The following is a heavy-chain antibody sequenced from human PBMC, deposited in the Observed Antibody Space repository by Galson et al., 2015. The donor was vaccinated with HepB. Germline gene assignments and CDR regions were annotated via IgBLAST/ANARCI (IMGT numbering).Heavy chain of an antibody. CDR1: GFSFNTYS. Sequence: SLRLSCAASGFSFNTYSMNWVRQAPGKGLEWVSYISGSSTTSYYTDSVKGRFTISRDNAKNSLYLQMNSLRDEDTAVYYCARDRSFGDPRGTYWYFDLWGRGTLVSVSS. CDR2: ISGSSTTS. J-gene: IGHJ2*01. D-gene: IGHD2-21*02. V-gene: IGHV3-48*02. CDR3: ARDRSFGDPRGTYWYFDL.